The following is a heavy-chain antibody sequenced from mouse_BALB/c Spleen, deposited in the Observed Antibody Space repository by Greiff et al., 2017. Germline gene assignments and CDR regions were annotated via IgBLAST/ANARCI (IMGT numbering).Heavy chain of an antibody. V-gene: IGHV7-3*02. CDR1: GFTFTDYY. CDR3: ARSGMGLHAFLDY. J-gene: IGHJ2*01. CDR2: IRNKANGYTT. Sequence: EVQLEESGGGLVQPGGSLRLSCATSGFTFTDYYMSWVRQPPGKALEWLGFIRNKANGYTTEYSASVKGRFTISRDNSQSILYLKMNTLRAEDSATYYCARSGMGLHAFLDYWGQGTTLTVSS. D-gene: IGHD2-2*01.